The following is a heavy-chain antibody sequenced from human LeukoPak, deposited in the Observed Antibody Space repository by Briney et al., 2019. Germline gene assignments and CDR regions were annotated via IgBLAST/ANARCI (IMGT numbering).Heavy chain of an antibody. CDR2: INPNSGGT. Sequence: ASVKVSCKASGYTFTGYYMHWVRRAPGQGLEWMGWINPNSGGTNYAQKFQGRVTMTRDTSISTAYMELSRLRSDDTAVYYCARDQLVTMVRGVSKGIYYYGMDVWGQGTTVTVSS. CDR3: ARDQLVTMVRGVSKGIYYYGMDV. J-gene: IGHJ6*02. D-gene: IGHD3-10*01. CDR1: GYTFTGYY. V-gene: IGHV1-2*02.